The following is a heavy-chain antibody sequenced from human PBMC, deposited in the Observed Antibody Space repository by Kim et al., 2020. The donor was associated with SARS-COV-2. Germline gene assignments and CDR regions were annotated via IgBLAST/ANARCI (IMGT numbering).Heavy chain of an antibody. V-gene: IGHV1-3*01. Sequence: ASVKVSCKASGYTFTSYAMHWVRQAPGQRLEWMGWINAGNGNTKYSQKFQGRVTITRDTSASTAYMELSSLRSEDTAVYYCARSAVRDDYVWGSYRYPTAFDYWGQGTLVTVSS. J-gene: IGHJ4*02. D-gene: IGHD3-16*02. CDR2: INAGNGNT. CDR3: ARSAVRDDYVWGSYRYPTAFDY. CDR1: GYTFTSYA.